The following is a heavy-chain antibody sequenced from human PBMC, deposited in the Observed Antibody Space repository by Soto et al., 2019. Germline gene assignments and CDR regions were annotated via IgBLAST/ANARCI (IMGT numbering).Heavy chain of an antibody. CDR2: IYYSGST. V-gene: IGHV4-59*01. D-gene: IGHD5-12*01. CDR3: ARGWLQPGWFDP. J-gene: IGHJ5*02. Sequence: KTSETLSLTCTVSGGSISSYYWSWIRQPPGKGLEWIGYIYYSGSTNYNPSLKSRVTISVDTSKNQFSLKLSSVTAADTAVYYCARGWLQPGWFDPWGQGTLVTVSS. CDR1: GGSISSYY.